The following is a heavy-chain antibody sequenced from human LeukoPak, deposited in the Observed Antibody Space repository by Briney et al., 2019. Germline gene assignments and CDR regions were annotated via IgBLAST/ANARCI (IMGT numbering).Heavy chain of an antibody. J-gene: IGHJ4*02. Sequence: GASVKVSCKASGYTFTSYGISWVRQAPGQGLEWMGWISAYNGNANYAQKLQGRVTMTTDTSTSTAYMELRSLRSDDTAVYYCARDWYYYDSSGYDYWGQGTLVTVSS. V-gene: IGHV1-18*01. CDR3: ARDWYYYDSSGYDY. D-gene: IGHD3-22*01. CDR1: GYTFTSYG. CDR2: ISAYNGNA.